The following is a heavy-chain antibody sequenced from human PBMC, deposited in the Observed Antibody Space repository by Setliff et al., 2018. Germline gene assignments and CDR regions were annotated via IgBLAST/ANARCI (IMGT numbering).Heavy chain of an antibody. CDR3: ARGESSGWYVVDY. CDR2: IIPIFGTA. CDR1: GGTFSSYA. D-gene: IGHD6-19*01. Sequence: SVKVSCKASGGTFSSYAISWVRQAPGQGLEWMGGIIPIFGTANYAQKFQGRVTITTDEFRSTVYMELSSLRSEDTAVYYCARGESSGWYVVDYWGQGTLVTVSS. J-gene: IGHJ4*02. V-gene: IGHV1-69*05.